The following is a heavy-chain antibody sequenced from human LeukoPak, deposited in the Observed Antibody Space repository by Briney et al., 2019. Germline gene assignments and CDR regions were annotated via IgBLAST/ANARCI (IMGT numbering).Heavy chain of an antibody. CDR3: ARGGVVPAARNWFDP. CDR1: GGTFSSYA. D-gene: IGHD2-2*01. J-gene: IGHJ5*02. CDR2: IIPIIGTA. Sequence: ASVKVSCKASGGTFSSYAISWVRQAPGQGLEWMGGIIPIIGTANYAQKFQGRVTITADKSTSTAYMELSSLRSEDTAVYYCARGGVVPAARNWFDPWGQGTLVTVSS. V-gene: IGHV1-69*06.